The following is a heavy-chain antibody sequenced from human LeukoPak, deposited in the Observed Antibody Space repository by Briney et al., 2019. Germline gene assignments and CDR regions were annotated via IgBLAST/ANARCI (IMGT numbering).Heavy chain of an antibody. D-gene: IGHD6-19*01. J-gene: IGHJ5*02. V-gene: IGHV1-18*01. CDR3: ARDITVAGILNWFDP. Sequence: ASVKVSCKASGYTFTSYGISWVRQAPGQGLEWMGWISAYNGNTNYAQKLQGRVTMTTDTSTSTAYMELRSLRSDDTAVYYCARDITVAGILNWFDPWGQGTLVTVSS. CDR1: GYTFTSYG. CDR2: ISAYNGNT.